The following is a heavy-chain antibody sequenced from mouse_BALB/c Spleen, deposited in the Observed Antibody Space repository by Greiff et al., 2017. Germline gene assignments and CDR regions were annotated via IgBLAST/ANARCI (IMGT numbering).Heavy chain of an antibody. CDR2: IYPSDSYT. D-gene: IGHD1-2*01. CDR1: GYTFTSYW. CDR3: TRGGPTAYYFDY. J-gene: IGHJ2*01. V-gene: IGHV1-69*02. Sequence: QVHVKQPGAELVRPGASVKLSCKASGYTFTSYWINWVKQRPGQGLEWIGNIYPSDSYTNYNQKFKDKATLTVDKSSSTAYMQLSSPTSEDSAVYYCTRGGPTAYYFDYWGQGTTLTVSS.